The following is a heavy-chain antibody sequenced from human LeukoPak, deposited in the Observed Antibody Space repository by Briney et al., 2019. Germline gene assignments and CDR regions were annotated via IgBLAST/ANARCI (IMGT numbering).Heavy chain of an antibody. CDR3: ARGGSYPDH. CDR1: GFTFSSNY. D-gene: IGHD1-26*01. CDR2: IKLDGSDK. J-gene: IGHJ4*02. Sequence: GGSLRLSCAASGFTFSSNYMSWVRQAPGKGLEWVAHIKLDGSDKYYVDSVKGRFTISRDNAKNPLYLQMNSLRAEDTAVYYCARGGSYPDHWGQGTLVTVSS. V-gene: IGHV3-7*01.